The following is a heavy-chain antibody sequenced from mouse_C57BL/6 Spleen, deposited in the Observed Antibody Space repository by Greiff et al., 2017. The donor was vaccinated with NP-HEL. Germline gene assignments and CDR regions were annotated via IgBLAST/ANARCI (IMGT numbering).Heavy chain of an antibody. D-gene: IGHD4-1*01. Sequence: EVKLLESGAELVRPGASVKLSCTASGFNIKDDYMHWVKQRPEQGLEWIGWIDPENGDTEYASNFQGKATIPADTSSNTAYMQLSSRTSEDTADKYCTNGRGAWFAYWGQGTLATVSA. V-gene: IGHV14-4*01. CDR3: TNGRGAWFAY. J-gene: IGHJ3*01. CDR1: GFNIKDDY. CDR2: IDPENGDT.